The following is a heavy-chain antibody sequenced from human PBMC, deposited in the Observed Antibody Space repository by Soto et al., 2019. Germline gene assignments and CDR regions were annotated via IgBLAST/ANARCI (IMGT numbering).Heavy chain of an antibody. CDR3: ARVGARYCSGTTCPMAY. D-gene: IGHD2-2*01. CDR2: FSDSGST. Sequence: SETLSLTCTVSGGSISSSSYYWGWIRQPPGKGLEWIGFFSDSGSTNYNPSLKSRASISVDTPKKHFSLDLTSVTAADTAVYYCARVGARYCSGTTCPMAYWGQGTRVTVSS. V-gene: IGHV4-39*07. CDR1: GGSISSSSYY. J-gene: IGHJ4*02.